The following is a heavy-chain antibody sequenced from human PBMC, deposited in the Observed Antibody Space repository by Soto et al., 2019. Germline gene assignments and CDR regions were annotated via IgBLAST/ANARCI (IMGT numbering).Heavy chain of an antibody. V-gene: IGHV1-46*01. CDR2: INPSGGST. Sequence: ASVKVSCKASGYTFTSYYMHWVRQAPGQGLEWMGIINPSGGSTSYAQKFQSRVTMTRGTSTSTVYMELSSLRSEDTAVYYCARGMGARVWYYDILNGHWDYWGQGTLVTVSS. D-gene: IGHD3-9*01. CDR3: ARGMGARVWYYDILNGHWDY. CDR1: GYTFTSYY. J-gene: IGHJ4*02.